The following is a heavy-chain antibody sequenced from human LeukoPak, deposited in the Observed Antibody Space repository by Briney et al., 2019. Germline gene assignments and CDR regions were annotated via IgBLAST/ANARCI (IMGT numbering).Heavy chain of an antibody. CDR3: ARWHPPNDYGDYVDY. V-gene: IGHV4-61*01. Sequence: NASETLSLTCTVSGGSVSSGSYYWSWIRQPPGKGLEWIGYIYYSGSTNYNPSLKSRVTISVDTSKNQFSLKLSSVTAADTAVYYCARWHPPNDYGDYVDYWGQGTLVTVSS. CDR1: GGSVSSGSYY. CDR2: IYYSGST. D-gene: IGHD4-17*01. J-gene: IGHJ4*02.